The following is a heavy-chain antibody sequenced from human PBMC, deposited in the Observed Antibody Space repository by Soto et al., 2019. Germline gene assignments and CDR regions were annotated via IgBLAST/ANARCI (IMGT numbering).Heavy chain of an antibody. D-gene: IGHD5-18*01. CDR3: AKGYSYGRHYYFDY. V-gene: IGHV3-23*01. J-gene: IGHJ4*02. Sequence: GGSLRLSCAASGFTFSSYAMSWVRQAPGKGLEWVSAISGSGGSTYYADSVKGRFTISRDNSKNTLYLQMNSQRAEDTAVYYWAKGYSYGRHYYFDYWGQGTLVTVSS. CDR1: GFTFSSYA. CDR2: ISGSGGST.